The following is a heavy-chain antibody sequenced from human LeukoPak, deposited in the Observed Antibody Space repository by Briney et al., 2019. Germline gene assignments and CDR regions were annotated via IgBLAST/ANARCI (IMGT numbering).Heavy chain of an antibody. Sequence: SETLSLTCAVYGGSFSGYYWSWIRQPPGKGLEWIGEINHSGSTNYNPSLKSRVTISVDTSKNQFSLKLSSVTAADTAVYYWARLDTAMDPGYYYYYGMDVGGKGTTVTVSS. D-gene: IGHD5-18*01. V-gene: IGHV4-34*01. J-gene: IGHJ6*04. CDR2: INHSGST. CDR1: GGSFSGYY. CDR3: ARLDTAMDPGYYYYYGMDV.